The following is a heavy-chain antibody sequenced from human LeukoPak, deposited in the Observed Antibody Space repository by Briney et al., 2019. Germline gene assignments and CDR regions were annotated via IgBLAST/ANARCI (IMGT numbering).Heavy chain of an antibody. D-gene: IGHD5/OR15-5a*01. CDR3: ARDRGRYSVSIDY. CDR1: GYSFTNYG. CDR2: VSGYNGNT. Sequence: GASVKVSCKTSGYSFTNYGITWVRQAPGQGLEWMGWVSGYNGNTNYAQKFQGRVTMTTDASTSTVYMELRSLRSDDTAVYYCARDRGRYSVSIDYWGQGTLVTVSS. V-gene: IGHV1-18*01. J-gene: IGHJ4*02.